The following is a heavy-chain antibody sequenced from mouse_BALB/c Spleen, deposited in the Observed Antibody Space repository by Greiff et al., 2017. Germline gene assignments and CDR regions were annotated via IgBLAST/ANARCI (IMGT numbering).Heavy chain of an antibody. Sequence: QVQLKESGPGLVAPSQSLSITCTVSGFSLTSYGVHWVRQPPGKGLEWLGVIWAGGSTNYNSALMSRLSISKDNSKSQVFLKMNSLQTDDTAMYYCARDDYDGYYYAMDYWGQGTSVTVSS. CDR3: ARDDYDGYYYAMDY. CDR1: GFSLTSYG. D-gene: IGHD2-4*01. J-gene: IGHJ4*01. CDR2: IWAGGST. V-gene: IGHV2-9*02.